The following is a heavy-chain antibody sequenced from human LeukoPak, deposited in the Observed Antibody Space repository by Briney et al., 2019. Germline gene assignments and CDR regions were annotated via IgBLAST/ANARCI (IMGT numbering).Heavy chain of an antibody. D-gene: IGHD4/OR15-4a*01. Sequence: HPGGSLRLSCAASGFTFSSYGMHWVRQVPGKGLEWVAFIRYDGSNKYYADSVKGRFTISRDNSKNTLYLQMNSLRAEDTAVYYCAREARVLTLKPDYWGQGTLVTVSS. CDR1: GFTFSSYG. CDR3: AREARVLTLKPDY. CDR2: IRYDGSNK. J-gene: IGHJ4*02. V-gene: IGHV3-30*02.